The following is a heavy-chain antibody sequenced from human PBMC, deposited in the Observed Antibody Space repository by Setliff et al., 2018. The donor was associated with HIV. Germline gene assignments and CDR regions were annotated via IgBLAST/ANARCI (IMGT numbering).Heavy chain of an antibody. CDR2: INSDGTST. Sequence: GGSLRLSCAASGFTFSPYWMHWVRQAPGKGLVWVSRINSDGTSTTYADSVKGRFTISRDNARNSLYLEMNDLRVEDTAIYYCARFGYSHGYSFEGGVVVGAPTGIDVPNPLQSLPWG. D-gene: IGHD5-18*01. CDR1: GFTFSPYW. CDR3: ARFGYSHGYSFEGGVVVGAPTGIDVPNPLQSLP. V-gene: IGHV3-74*03. J-gene: IGHJ5*02.